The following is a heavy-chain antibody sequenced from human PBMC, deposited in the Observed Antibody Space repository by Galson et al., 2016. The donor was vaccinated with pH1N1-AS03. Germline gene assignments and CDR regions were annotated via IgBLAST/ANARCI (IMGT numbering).Heavy chain of an antibody. J-gene: IGHJ5*02. CDR1: GGSISSGNYF. D-gene: IGHD2-2*01. CDR3: ASVSLAYCSSTSCFRFDP. CDR2: IYDSGNT. V-gene: IGHV4-31*03. Sequence: TLSLTCTVSGGSISSGNYFWNWIRQHPGKGLEWIGLIYDSGNTFYNPSLKSRVSISVDTSKNQFSLKLNSVTAADTAVYYCASVSLAYCSSTSCFRFDPWGQGTLATVSS.